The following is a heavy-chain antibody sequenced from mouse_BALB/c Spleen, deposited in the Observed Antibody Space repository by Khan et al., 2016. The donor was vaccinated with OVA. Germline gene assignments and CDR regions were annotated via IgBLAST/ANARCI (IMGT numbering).Heavy chain of an antibody. CDR2: INPSNGGT. J-gene: IGHJ2*01. CDR1: GYTFTSYY. CDR3: TRRTAAFDY. V-gene: IGHV1S81*02. D-gene: IGHD1-2*01. Sequence: QVQLQQPGAELVKPGASVKLSCKASGYTFTSYYMYWVKQRPGQGLEWIGGINPSNGGTNFHEKFKRKATLNVDKSSSTAYMQLSSLTSEYSTGYYCTRRTAAFDYWGQGTTLTVSS.